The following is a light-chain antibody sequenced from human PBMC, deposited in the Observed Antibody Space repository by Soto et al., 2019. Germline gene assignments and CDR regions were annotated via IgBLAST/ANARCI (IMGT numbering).Light chain of an antibody. CDR2: DAS. CDR1: HNINNY. J-gene: IGKJ2*01. CDR3: QQYDNLPYT. V-gene: IGKV1-33*01. Sequence: DIQMTQSPSSLSASVGDRVTITCQASHNINNYLNWYQQKPGKAPKLLIYDASNLETGVPSRFSGSGSGTHFTFTISSLQPEDIATYYCQQYDNLPYTFGQGTKLEIK.